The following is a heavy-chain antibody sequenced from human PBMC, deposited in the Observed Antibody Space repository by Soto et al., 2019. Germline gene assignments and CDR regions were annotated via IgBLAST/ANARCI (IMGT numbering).Heavy chain of an antibody. CDR1: GFTFSSYA. D-gene: IGHD6-19*01. CDR3: PKDPDGGASPYSSGWSPYGMDV. V-gene: IGHV3-23*01. J-gene: IGHJ6*02. Sequence: EVQLLESGGGLVQPGGSLRLSCAASGFTFSSYAMSWVRQAPGKGLEWVSAISGSGGSTYYADSVKGRFTISRDNSKNTLYLQMNSLRAEDTAVYYCPKDPDGGASPYSSGWSPYGMDVWGQGTTVTVSS. CDR2: ISGSGGST.